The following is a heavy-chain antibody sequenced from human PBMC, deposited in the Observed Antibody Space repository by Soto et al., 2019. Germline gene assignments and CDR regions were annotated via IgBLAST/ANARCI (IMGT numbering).Heavy chain of an antibody. CDR1: GFSLSTSGMC. D-gene: IGHD3-22*01. CDR2: SDWDDDR. J-gene: IGHJ4*02. V-gene: IGHV2-70*01. CDR3: ARLEFGSSGYHFDY. Sequence: SGPTLVNPTQTLTLTCTFSGFSLSTSGMCVSWIRQPPGKALEWLAFSDWDDDRYYSTSLKTRLTISKDTSNNQVALTMTNMDPVDTATSYCARLEFGSSGYHFDYWGQVTPVTVSS.